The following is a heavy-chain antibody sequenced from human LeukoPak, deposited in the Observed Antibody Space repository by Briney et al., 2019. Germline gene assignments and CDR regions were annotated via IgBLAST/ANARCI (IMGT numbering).Heavy chain of an antibody. CDR2: IIPIFGTA. D-gene: IGHD2-21*01. V-gene: IGHV1-69*05. J-gene: IGHJ4*02. Sequence: ASVKVSCKAPGGTFSSYVISWVRQAPGQGLEWMGGIIPIFGTANYAQKFQGRVTITTDESTSTAYMELSSLRSEDTAVYYCARDGPYLPAYCGGDCSQGYFDYWGQGTLVTVSS. CDR1: GGTFSSYV. CDR3: ARDGPYLPAYCGGDCSQGYFDY.